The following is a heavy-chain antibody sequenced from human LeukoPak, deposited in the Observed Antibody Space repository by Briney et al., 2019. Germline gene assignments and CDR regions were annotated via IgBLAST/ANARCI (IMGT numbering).Heavy chain of an antibody. CDR3: AKRTAEYSSGWYVDY. Sequence: GGSLRLSCAASGFTFTGHNMNWVRQAPGKGLEWVAYISISSGTIYYADSVKGRFTISRDNSKNTLYLQMNSLRAEDTAVYYCAKRTAEYSSGWYVDYWGQGTLVTVSS. CDR2: ISISSGTI. CDR1: GFTFTGHN. V-gene: IGHV3-48*01. D-gene: IGHD6-19*01. J-gene: IGHJ4*02.